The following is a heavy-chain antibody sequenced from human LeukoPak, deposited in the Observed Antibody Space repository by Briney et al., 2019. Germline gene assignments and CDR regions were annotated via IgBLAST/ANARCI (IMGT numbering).Heavy chain of an antibody. Sequence: GGSLRLSCAASGFTFSSYAMSWVRQAPGKGLEWVSAISGSGGSTYYADSVKGRFTISRDNSKNTLYLQMNSLRAEDTAVYYCAKDRGNFCGDIRSYGMDVWGKGTTVTVSS. CDR3: AKDRGNFCGDIRSYGMDV. J-gene: IGHJ6*04. V-gene: IGHV3-23*01. CDR2: ISGSGGST. D-gene: IGHD4-17*01. CDR1: GFTFSSYA.